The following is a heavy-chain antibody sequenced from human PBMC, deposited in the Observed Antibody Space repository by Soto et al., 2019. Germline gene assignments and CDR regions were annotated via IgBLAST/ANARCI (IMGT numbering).Heavy chain of an antibody. J-gene: IGHJ4*02. CDR3: ARGRVGRIAVAGTRHNDY. Sequence: SETLSLTCAVYGGSFSGYYWSWIRQPPGKGLEWIGEINHSGSTNYNPSLKSRVTISVDTSKNQFSLKLSSVTAADTAVYYCARGRVGRIAVAGTRHNDYWGQGTLVTVSS. D-gene: IGHD6-19*01. CDR2: INHSGST. CDR1: GGSFSGYY. V-gene: IGHV4-34*01.